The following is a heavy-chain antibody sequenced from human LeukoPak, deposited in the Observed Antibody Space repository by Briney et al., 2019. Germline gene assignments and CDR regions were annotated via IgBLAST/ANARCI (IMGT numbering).Heavy chain of an antibody. CDR1: GFTFEDYA. CDR2: ISWNSKNI. V-gene: IGHV3-9*01. D-gene: IGHD2-2*01. J-gene: IGHJ4*02. CDR3: ARDRVVVVPAAMMGGDY. Sequence: GGSLRLSCAASGFTFEDYAIHWVRQAPGKGLEWVSGISWNSKNIVYADSVKGRFTISRDNAKYSLYLQMNSLRAEDTAVYYCARDRVVVVPAAMMGGDYWGQGTLVTVSS.